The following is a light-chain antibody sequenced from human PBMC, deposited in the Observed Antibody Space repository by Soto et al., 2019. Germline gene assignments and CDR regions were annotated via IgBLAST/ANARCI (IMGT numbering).Light chain of an antibody. V-gene: IGKV3-15*01. Sequence: EIVMTQSPATLSVSPGDRATLSCRASESVTSSLAWYQQKPGQPPRLLIYAASTRATDVPARFSGGGSETEFTLTISSLQSEDFAVYYCQQYNNWPPITFGQGTRLEIK. J-gene: IGKJ5*01. CDR3: QQYNNWPPIT. CDR2: AAS. CDR1: ESVTSS.